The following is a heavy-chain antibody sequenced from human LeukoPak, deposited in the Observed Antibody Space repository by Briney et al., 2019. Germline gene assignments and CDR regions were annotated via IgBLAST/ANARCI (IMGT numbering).Heavy chain of an antibody. V-gene: IGHV1-69*06. D-gene: IGHD3-22*01. J-gene: IGHJ4*02. CDR1: GDTFSSYA. Sequence: SVKVSCKASGDTFSSYAISWVRQAPGQGLEWIGGITPMFGTTNYAQKFQGRVTITADKSTSTVYMELSSLRSEDTAMYHCARGVRGYYDSSGYYYDYWGQGTLVTVSS. CDR3: ARGVRGYYDSSGYYYDY. CDR2: ITPMFGTT.